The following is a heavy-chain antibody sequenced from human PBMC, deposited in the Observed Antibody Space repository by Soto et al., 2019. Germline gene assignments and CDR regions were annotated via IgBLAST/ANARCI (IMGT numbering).Heavy chain of an antibody. CDR3: ARDLPWGPITMIVVVQYYFDY. CDR1: GYTFTSYA. Sequence: ASVKVSCKASGYTFTSYAMHWVRQAPGQRLEWMGWINAGNGNTKYSQKFQGRVTITRDTSASTAYMELSSLRSEDTAVYYCARDLPWGPITMIVVVQYYFDYWGQGTLVTVSS. D-gene: IGHD3-22*01. V-gene: IGHV1-3*01. J-gene: IGHJ4*02. CDR2: INAGNGNT.